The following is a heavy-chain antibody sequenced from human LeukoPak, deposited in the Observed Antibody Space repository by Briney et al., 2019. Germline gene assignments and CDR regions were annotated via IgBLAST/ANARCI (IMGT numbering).Heavy chain of an antibody. CDR2: ISPYNGNT. V-gene: IGHV1-18*01. D-gene: IGHD1-26*01. CDR1: GYTFTSYG. Sequence: ASVKVSCKASGYTFTSYGIAWARQAPGQGLEWMGWISPYNGNTKYSQKFQVRVTMTTDPSQSTAYMELRGLRPDDTAVYYCARGKWDLLVSAFNIWGQGTVVSVSS. J-gene: IGHJ3*02. CDR3: ARGKWDLLVSAFNI.